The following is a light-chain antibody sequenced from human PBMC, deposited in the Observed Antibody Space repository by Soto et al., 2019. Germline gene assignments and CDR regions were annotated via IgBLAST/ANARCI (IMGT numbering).Light chain of an antibody. CDR2: EVA. V-gene: IGKV2D-26*03. J-gene: IGKJ1*01. CDR3: VQDAQEPLT. Sequence: LLFYEVATRFSGVPDRFSGSGSGTDFTLKISRVEAEDVGVYYCVQDAQEPLTLGQGTEVDIK.